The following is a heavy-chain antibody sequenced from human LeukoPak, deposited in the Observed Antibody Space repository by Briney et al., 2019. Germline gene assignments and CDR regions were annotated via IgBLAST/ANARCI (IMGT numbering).Heavy chain of an antibody. D-gene: IGHD6-19*01. CDR1: GFTFSDYY. Sequence: GGSLRLSCAASGFTFSDYYMSWIRQAPGKGLEWVSYISSSGSTIYYADSVKSRFTISRDNAKNSLYLQMNSLRAEDTAVYYCARDLSSGWYPYYYYGMDVWGQGTTVTVSS. J-gene: IGHJ6*02. CDR2: ISSSGSTI. V-gene: IGHV3-11*01. CDR3: ARDLSSGWYPYYYYGMDV.